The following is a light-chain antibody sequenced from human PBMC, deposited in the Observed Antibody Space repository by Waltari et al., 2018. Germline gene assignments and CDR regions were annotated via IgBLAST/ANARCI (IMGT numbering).Light chain of an antibody. J-gene: IGKJ4*01. V-gene: IGKV3-15*01. Sequence: EIVLTQSPATLSVSPGETATLSCRASQSVSPNLAWYPQKPGQTPRLLISGASTRATGIPARFSGSWSGTEFTLTISSLQSEDFAVYYCQQYKNWPLTFGGGTKVEIK. CDR1: QSVSPN. CDR3: QQYKNWPLT. CDR2: GAS.